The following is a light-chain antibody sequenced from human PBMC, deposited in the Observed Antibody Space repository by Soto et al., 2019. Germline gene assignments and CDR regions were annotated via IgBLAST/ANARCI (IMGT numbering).Light chain of an antibody. CDR2: SAS. CDR1: QSIGRH. V-gene: IGKV1-39*01. J-gene: IGKJ1*01. CDR3: QQSYTTLWT. Sequence: DIQMTQSPSSLSASVGARVTITCRASQSIGRHINWYQQKPGKAPNLVIYSASSLHSGVPSRFSSSGSGTDFTLTITNLQPDDFASYSCQQSYTTLWTFGHGTTVDLK.